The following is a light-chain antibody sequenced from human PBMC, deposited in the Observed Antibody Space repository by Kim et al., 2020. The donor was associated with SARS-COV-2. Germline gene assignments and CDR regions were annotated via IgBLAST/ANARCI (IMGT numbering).Light chain of an antibody. CDR1: RSNVGNNP. CDR2: NDN. CDR3: GSWDDSLSGRV. J-gene: IGLJ3*02. V-gene: IGLV1-44*01. Sequence: ELTQPPSASGTPGQRVTISCSGRRSNVGNNPVTWFQQVPGTAPKLLMSNDNRRPSGVPDRFSASKSGTSASLAISGLQSEDEAVYYCGSWDDSLSGRVFGGGTQLTVL.